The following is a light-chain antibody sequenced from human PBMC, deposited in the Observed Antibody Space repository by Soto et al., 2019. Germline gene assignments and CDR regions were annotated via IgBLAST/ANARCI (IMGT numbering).Light chain of an antibody. CDR2: ANS. CDR1: SSNIGAGFD. J-gene: IGLJ2*01. V-gene: IGLV1-40*01. CDR3: QSYDSSLSSVV. Sequence: QTVVTQPPSVSGAPGQRVTISCTGSSSNIGAGFDVHWYQQLPGTAPKLLIYANSNRPSGVPDRFSGSKSGTSASLAITGLQAEDEADYYCQSYDSSLSSVVFGGGTKVTVL.